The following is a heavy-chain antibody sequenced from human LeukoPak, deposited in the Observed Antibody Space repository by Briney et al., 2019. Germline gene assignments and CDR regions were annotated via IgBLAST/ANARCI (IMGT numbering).Heavy chain of an antibody. J-gene: IGHJ4*02. CDR1: GFTFSSYN. Sequence: GGSLRLSCAASGFTFSSYNMNWVRQAPGRGLECIAYISSSSSTIYYADSVKGRFTISRDNAKNSVFLQMNSLRAEDTAVYYCARENYADLFDYWGQGTLVTVSS. CDR2: ISSSSSTI. V-gene: IGHV3-48*01. D-gene: IGHD4-17*01. CDR3: ARENYADLFDY.